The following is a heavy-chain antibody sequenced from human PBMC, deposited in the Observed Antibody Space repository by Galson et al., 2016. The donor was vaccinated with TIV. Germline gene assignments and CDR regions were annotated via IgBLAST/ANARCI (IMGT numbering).Heavy chain of an antibody. CDR3: AKDTSSAYSGYGYFDY. Sequence: LRLSCAASGFTFSSHAMSWVRQAPGKGLEWVSAISVSGGSTYYADAVKGRFTISRDNSKNTLYLQMNSLRAEDTAVYYCAKDTSSAYSGYGYFDYWGQGTLVTVSS. D-gene: IGHD5-12*01. CDR1: GFTFSSHA. V-gene: IGHV3-23*01. CDR2: ISVSGGST. J-gene: IGHJ4*02.